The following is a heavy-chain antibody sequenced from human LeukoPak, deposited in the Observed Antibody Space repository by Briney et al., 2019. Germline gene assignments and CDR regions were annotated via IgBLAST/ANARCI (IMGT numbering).Heavy chain of an antibody. J-gene: IGHJ3*02. V-gene: IGHV5-51*01. CDR1: VYTFSNYW. CDR2: IYPGDSDT. Sequence: GESLKISCKGSVYTFSNYWIGWVRQMPGKGLEWMGIIYPGDSDTRYSPSFQGQVTISADKSITTAYLQWRSLKASDTAIYYYARHTLERRKDNAFDIWGQGTMITVSS. CDR3: ARHTLERRKDNAFDI. D-gene: IGHD3-16*01.